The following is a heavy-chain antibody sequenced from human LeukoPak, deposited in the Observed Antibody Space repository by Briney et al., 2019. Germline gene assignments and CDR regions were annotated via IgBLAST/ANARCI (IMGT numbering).Heavy chain of an antibody. D-gene: IGHD2-21*01. Sequence: SETLSLTCAVYGGSFSGYYWSWIRQPPGKGLEWIGEINHSGSTNYNPSLKSRVTISVDTSKNQFSLKLNSVTAADTAVYYCARVPYCGGDCYSHDAFDIWGQGTMVTVSS. J-gene: IGHJ3*02. CDR2: INHSGST. CDR3: ARVPYCGGDCYSHDAFDI. CDR1: GGSFSGYY. V-gene: IGHV4-34*01.